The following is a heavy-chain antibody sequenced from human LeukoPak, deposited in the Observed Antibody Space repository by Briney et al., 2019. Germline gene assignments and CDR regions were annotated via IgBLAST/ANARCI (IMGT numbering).Heavy chain of an antibody. D-gene: IGHD3-3*01. CDR2: INHSGST. CDR3: GRDRDFWSGSPPPYYYMDV. V-gene: IGHV4-34*01. CDR1: GGSFTGYY. Sequence: SQTLSLTCAVYGGSFTGYYWSWIRQPPGKGLEWIGEINHSGSTNYNPALNSLVTISVATSKNQYPLKLSSVTAADTAVYCWGRDRDFWSGSPPPYYYMDVWGKGTTVTVSS. J-gene: IGHJ6*03.